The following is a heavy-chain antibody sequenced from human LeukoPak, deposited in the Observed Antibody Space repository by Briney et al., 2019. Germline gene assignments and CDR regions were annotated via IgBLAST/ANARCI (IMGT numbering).Heavy chain of an antibody. CDR3: AREEGVHTVMGAHY. Sequence: GRSLRLSCAASGFTFSSYGMHWVRQAPGKGLEWVAVIWYDGSNKYYADSVKGRFTISRDNSKNTLYLQMNSLRAEDTAVYYCAREEGVHTVMGAHYWGQGTLVTVSS. D-gene: IGHD4-17*01. V-gene: IGHV3-33*01. J-gene: IGHJ4*02. CDR1: GFTFSSYG. CDR2: IWYDGSNK.